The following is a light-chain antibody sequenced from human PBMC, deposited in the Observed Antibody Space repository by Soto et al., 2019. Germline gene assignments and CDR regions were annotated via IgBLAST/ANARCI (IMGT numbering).Light chain of an antibody. CDR1: QDISNH. V-gene: IGKV1-33*01. CDR3: QQYGSSPRMYT. J-gene: IGKJ2*01. CDR2: DAS. Sequence: DIQMTQSPSSLSASVGDRVTITCQASQDISNHLNWYQQKPGKAPRLLIYDASNLETGVPSRFSGSGSGTDFTVTISRLEPEDFAVYYCQQYGSSPRMYTFGQGTKLEIK.